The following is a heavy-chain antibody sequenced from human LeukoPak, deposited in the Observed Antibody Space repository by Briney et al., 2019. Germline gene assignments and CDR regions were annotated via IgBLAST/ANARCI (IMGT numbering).Heavy chain of an antibody. Sequence: SETLSLTCTVSGGSISSYYWSWIRQPPGMGLEWLGYISYSGSTNYNPSLVSRVTISLDTSKNQFSLKLTSVTAADTAVYYCARQHRSGYYYFDYWGQGTLVTVSS. J-gene: IGHJ4*02. CDR3: ARQHRSGYYYFDY. CDR1: GGSISSYY. D-gene: IGHD3-22*01. V-gene: IGHV4-59*08. CDR2: ISYSGST.